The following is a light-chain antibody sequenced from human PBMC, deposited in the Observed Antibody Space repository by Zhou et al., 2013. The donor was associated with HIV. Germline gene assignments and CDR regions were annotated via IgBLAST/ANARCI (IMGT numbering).Light chain of an antibody. CDR2: GSS. CDR1: QSIDSY. V-gene: IGKV1-39*01. CDR3: QQSHSSPPT. J-gene: IGKJ5*01. Sequence: DIQMTQSPSSLSASVGDRVTISCRASQSIDSYVNWYQHKPGKAPKLLIYGSSNLQSGVPSRFSGSGSGTEFTLSINSLQPEDFATYYCQQSHSSPPTFGQGTRLEI.